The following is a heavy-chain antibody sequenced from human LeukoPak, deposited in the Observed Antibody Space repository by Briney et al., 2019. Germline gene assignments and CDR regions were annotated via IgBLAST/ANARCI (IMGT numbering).Heavy chain of an antibody. CDR2: VIDNGGFT. Sequence: TGGSLRLSCAASGFTFSSYAITWVRQAPGKGLEWVSTVIDNGGFTYYADSVKGRFTISRDNAKNSLYLQMNSLRAEDTAVYYCARDAAAGPKIKYAFDIWGQGTMVTVSS. V-gene: IGHV3-23*01. J-gene: IGHJ3*02. D-gene: IGHD6-13*01. CDR1: GFTFSSYA. CDR3: ARDAAAGPKIKYAFDI.